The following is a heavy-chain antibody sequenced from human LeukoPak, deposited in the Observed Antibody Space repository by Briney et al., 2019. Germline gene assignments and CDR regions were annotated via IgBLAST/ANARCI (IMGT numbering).Heavy chain of an antibody. V-gene: IGHV4-38-2*02. CDR2: FLRGRI. J-gene: IGHJ5*02. Sequence: PSETLSLTCKVSGYSIGLDYYWVGIRPPPGRGLQWIGGFLRGRIKYNSDPKSRVTISIDSSKNQFSLRMWPVTAADTAFYFCARAPSSYESGNGYPNLGWLDPWGQGALVTVSS. D-gene: IGHD5-24*01. CDR1: GYSIGLDYY. CDR3: ARAPSSYESGNGYPNLGWLDP.